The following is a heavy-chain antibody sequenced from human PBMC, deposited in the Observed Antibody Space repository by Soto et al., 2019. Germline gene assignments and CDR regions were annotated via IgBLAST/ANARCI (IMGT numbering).Heavy chain of an antibody. Sequence: SETLSLTCAVSGGSISRSNWWSWGRQPAGKGLEWIGEIYHSGSTNYNPSLKSRVTISVDKSKNQFSLKLSSVTAADTAVYYCARVMTTFYYYYGMDVWGQGTTVTVS. V-gene: IGHV4-4*02. J-gene: IGHJ6*02. CDR2: IYHSGST. CDR3: ARVMTTFYYYYGMDV. CDR1: GGSISRSNW. D-gene: IGHD3-16*01.